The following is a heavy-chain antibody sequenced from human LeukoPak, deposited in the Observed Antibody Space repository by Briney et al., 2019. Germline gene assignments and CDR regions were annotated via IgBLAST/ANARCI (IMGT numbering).Heavy chain of an antibody. D-gene: IGHD6-19*01. Sequence: ASVKVSCKGSGYTFTRYWIAWVRQMPGKGLEWMAIMNPGDADATYSPSFQGQVTVSVDKSVSTAYLQWSSLRAADTAIYYCARRPTSGQYYFDEWGQGTLVTVPS. CDR2: MNPGDADA. V-gene: IGHV5-51*01. CDR3: ARRPTSGQYYFDE. J-gene: IGHJ4*02. CDR1: GYTFTRYW.